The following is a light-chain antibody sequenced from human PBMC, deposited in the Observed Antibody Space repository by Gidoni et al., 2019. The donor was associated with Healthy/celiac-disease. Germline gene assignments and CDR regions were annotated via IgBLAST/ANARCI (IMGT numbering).Light chain of an antibody. CDR3: CSYAGSYTPHVV. V-gene: IGLV2-11*01. J-gene: IGLJ2*01. CDR2: DVS. Sequence: QSALTQPRSVSGSPGQSVTISCTGTSSDVGGYNYVSLYQQHPGKAPKLMIYDVSQRPSGVPDRFSGSKSGNTASLTISGLQAEDEADYYCCSYAGSYTPHVVFGGGTKLTVL. CDR1: SSDVGGYNY.